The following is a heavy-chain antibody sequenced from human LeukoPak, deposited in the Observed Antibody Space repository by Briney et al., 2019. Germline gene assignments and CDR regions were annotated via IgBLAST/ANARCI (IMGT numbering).Heavy chain of an antibody. V-gene: IGHV1-3*01. CDR3: ARDRVAGYSYYMDV. Sequence: ASVKVSCKASGYTFTSYAMHWVRQAPGQRLEWMGWINAGNGNTKYSQKFQGRVTITRDTSASTAYMELSSLRSEDTAVYYCARDRVAGYSYYMDVWGKGTTVTVSS. J-gene: IGHJ6*03. CDR1: GYTFTSYA. CDR2: INAGNGNT. D-gene: IGHD3-10*01.